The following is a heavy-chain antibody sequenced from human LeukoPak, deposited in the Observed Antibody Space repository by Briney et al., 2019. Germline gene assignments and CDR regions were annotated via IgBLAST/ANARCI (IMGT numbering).Heavy chain of an antibody. D-gene: IGHD4-11*01. CDR3: TTVQFPRRTTDY. Sequence: GGSLRLSCAASGFTFSNAWMSWVRQAPGKGLEWVGRIKSKTDGGTTDYAAPVKGRFTISRDDSKNTLYLQMNSLKTEHTAVYYCTTVQFPRRTTDYWGQGTLVTVSS. V-gene: IGHV3-15*01. J-gene: IGHJ4*02. CDR2: IKSKTDGGTT. CDR1: GFTFSNAW.